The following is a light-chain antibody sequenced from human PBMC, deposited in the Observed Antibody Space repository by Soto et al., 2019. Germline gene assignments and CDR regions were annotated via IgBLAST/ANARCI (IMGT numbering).Light chain of an antibody. J-gene: IGKJ5*01. Sequence: EVVLTQFPATLFLSPGDRAALSCKASQSVHNFLAWYQQRPGQAPRLLIYGASNRAAGIPDRFSGSGSGTDFTLTINSLEPEDFAVYYCQQRSNWPPITFGQETRLDIK. CDR2: GAS. V-gene: IGKV3-11*01. CDR1: QSVHNF. CDR3: QQRSNWPPIT.